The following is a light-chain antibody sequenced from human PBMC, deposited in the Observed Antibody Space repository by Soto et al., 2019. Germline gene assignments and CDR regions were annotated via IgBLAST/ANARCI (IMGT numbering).Light chain of an antibody. V-gene: IGKV3-15*01. J-gene: IGKJ1*01. CDR1: QRLSSN. CDR2: GAS. CDR3: QQYINWPRT. Sequence: EILLTQSPVTLSVSPGERVTLSFRASQRLSSNLAWYQQRPGQAPRLLIYGASIRATDIPARFIGSGSGTEFTLTISSLQSEDFAVYYCQQYINWPRTFGQGTKVDI.